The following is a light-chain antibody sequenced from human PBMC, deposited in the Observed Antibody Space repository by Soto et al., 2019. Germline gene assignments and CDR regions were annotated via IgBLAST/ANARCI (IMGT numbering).Light chain of an antibody. J-gene: IGKJ1*01. V-gene: IGKV4-1*01. CDR2: WAS. CDR1: QSVLYSSDNKNY. Sequence: DIVMTQSPDSLAVSLGERATINCKSSQSVLYSSDNKNYLAWYQQKPGQPPKLLIAWASTRESGIPDRFSGTGYGTDFILTISNLQPEDEAVYYCQQYFGTPRTFGQGTRVEI. CDR3: QQYFGTPRT.